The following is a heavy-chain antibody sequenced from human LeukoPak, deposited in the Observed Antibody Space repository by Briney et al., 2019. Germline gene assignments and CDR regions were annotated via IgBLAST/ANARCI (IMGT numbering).Heavy chain of an antibody. CDR2: IYYSGST. V-gene: IGHV4-39*01. J-gene: IGHJ4*02. CDR1: GGSISSSSYY. CDR3: ARPYGYSSSWYISDYSDY. Sequence: SETLSLTCTVSGGSISSSSYYWGWIRQPPGKGLEWIGSIYYSGSTYYNPSLKSRVTISVDTSKNQFSLKLGSVTAADTAVYYCARPYGYSSSWYISDYSDYWGQGTLVTVSS. D-gene: IGHD6-13*01.